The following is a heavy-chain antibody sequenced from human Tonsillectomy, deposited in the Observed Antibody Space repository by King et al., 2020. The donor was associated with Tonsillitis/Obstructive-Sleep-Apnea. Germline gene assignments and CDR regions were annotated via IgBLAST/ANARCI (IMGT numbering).Heavy chain of an antibody. CDR2: ISYDGSNK. D-gene: IGHD4-23*01. Sequence: VQLVESGGGVVQPERSLRLSCAASGFTFSSYAMHWVRQAPGKGLEWVAVISYDGSNKYYTDSVKGRFTISRDNSKNTLYLQINSLRAEDTAVYYCAGGWDYGGNFIFDYWGQGTLVTVSS. CDR3: AGGWDYGGNFIFDY. CDR1: GFTFSSYA. J-gene: IGHJ4*02. V-gene: IGHV3-30*04.